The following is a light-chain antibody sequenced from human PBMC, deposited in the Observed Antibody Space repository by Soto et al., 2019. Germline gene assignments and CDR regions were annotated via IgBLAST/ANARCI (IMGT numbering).Light chain of an antibody. CDR1: QSIDTC. J-gene: IGKJ1*01. CDR3: QQYKSYRA. Sequence: DIQMSQSPSALSGSEGDRVIIPGRASQSIDTCLAWHQQTPGNPPKLLISKASSLESGVPSRFSGSGSGTEFPLTISSLQPDDFATYYCQQYKSYRAFGQGTKVDIK. V-gene: IGKV1-5*03. CDR2: KAS.